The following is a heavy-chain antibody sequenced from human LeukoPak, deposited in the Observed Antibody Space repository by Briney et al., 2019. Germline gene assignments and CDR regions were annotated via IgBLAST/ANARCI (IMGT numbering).Heavy chain of an antibody. CDR3: ARGIAVAPGDTFDI. Sequence: ASVKVSCKASGYTFTSYYVHWVRQAPGQGLEWMGILNPSGGSTSYAQKFQGGVTMTRDMSTSTVYMELSSLRSDDTAVYYCARGIAVAPGDTFDIWGQGTMVTVSS. CDR1: GYTFTSYY. J-gene: IGHJ3*02. V-gene: IGHV1-46*01. D-gene: IGHD6-19*01. CDR2: LNPSGGST.